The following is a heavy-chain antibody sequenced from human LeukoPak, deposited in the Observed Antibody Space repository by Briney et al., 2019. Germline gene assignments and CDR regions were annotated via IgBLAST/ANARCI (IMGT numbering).Heavy chain of an antibody. V-gene: IGHV3-7*01. D-gene: IGHD6-6*01. CDR3: ARARRGIAARREGYYYYYYMDV. CDR1: GFTFGSYW. CDR2: IKQDGSEK. J-gene: IGHJ6*03. Sequence: TGGSLRLSCAASGFTFGSYWMSWVRQAPGKGLEWVANIKQDGSEKYYVDSVKGRFTITRDNAKNSLYLQMNSLRAEDTAVYYCARARRGIAARREGYYYYYYMDVWGKGTTVTVSS.